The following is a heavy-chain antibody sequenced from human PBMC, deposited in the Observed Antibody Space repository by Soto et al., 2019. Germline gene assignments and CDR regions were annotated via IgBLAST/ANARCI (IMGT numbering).Heavy chain of an antibody. V-gene: IGHV4-31*03. D-gene: IGHD3-10*01. CDR1: GGSISSGGYY. J-gene: IGHJ4*02. CDR2: IYYSGST. CDR3: ARKPQEYYFDY. Sequence: SETLSLTCTVSGGSISSGGYYWSWIRQHPGKGLEWIGYIYYSGSTYYNPSLKSRVTISVDTSKNQFSPKLSSVTAADTAVYYCARKPQEYYFDYWGQGTLVTVSS.